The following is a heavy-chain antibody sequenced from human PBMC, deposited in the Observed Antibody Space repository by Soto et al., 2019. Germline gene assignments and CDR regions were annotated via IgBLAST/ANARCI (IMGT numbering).Heavy chain of an antibody. Sequence: ASVKVSCKASGYTFTGYYMHWVRQAPGQGLELMGWINPNSGGTNYAQKFQGRVTMTRDTSISTAYMELSRLRSDDTAVYYCARDPEWTYYYYGMDVWGQGTTVTVS. CDR2: INPNSGGT. CDR1: GYTFTGYY. J-gene: IGHJ6*02. V-gene: IGHV1-2*02. D-gene: IGHD3-3*01. CDR3: ARDPEWTYYYYGMDV.